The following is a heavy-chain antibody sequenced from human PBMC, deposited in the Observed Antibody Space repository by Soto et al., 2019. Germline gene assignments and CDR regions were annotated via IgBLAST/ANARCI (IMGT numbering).Heavy chain of an antibody. J-gene: IGHJ6*02. Sequence: GGSLRLSCAASGFTVSNNYMSWVRQAPGKGLEWVSLIYSGGTTYYADSVKARFTISRDNSKNTLNLQMNSLRAEDTAVYYCARHGTGDYGYSYYYHGMDVWGQGTTVTVSS. CDR2: IYSGGTT. D-gene: IGHD4-17*01. V-gene: IGHV3-66*04. CDR1: GFTVSNNY. CDR3: ARHGTGDYGYSYYYHGMDV.